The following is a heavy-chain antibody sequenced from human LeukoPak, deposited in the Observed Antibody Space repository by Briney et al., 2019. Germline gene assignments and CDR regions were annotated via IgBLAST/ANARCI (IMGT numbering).Heavy chain of an antibody. V-gene: IGHV3-23*01. CDR2: VTGSGGST. J-gene: IGHJ5*02. CDR1: GFTFSPYA. Sequence: GRSLRLSCVAPGFTFSPYAMNWVRQAPGKGLEWVSTVTGSGGSTYYADSVKGRFTISRDNSKNTLYLQMNSLRAEDTAVYYCAKSATGTTSNWFDPWGQGTLVTVSS. D-gene: IGHD1-7*01. CDR3: AKSATGTTSNWFDP.